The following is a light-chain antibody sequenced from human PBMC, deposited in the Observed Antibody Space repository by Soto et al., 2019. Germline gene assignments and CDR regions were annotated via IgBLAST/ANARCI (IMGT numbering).Light chain of an antibody. J-gene: IGKJ4*01. CDR3: QQSYSNPLT. CDR2: GAS. Sequence: DIQMTQSPSSLSASVGDRVTITCRASQSISSYLIWYQHKPGEAPKLLIYGASSLYSGVPSRFSGSGSGTEFNLTINSLQPEDFGNYYCQQSYSNPLTFGGGTKVEIK. CDR1: QSISSY. V-gene: IGKV1-39*01.